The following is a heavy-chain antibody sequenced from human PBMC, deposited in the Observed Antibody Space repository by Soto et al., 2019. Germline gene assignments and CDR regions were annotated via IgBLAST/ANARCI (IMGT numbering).Heavy chain of an antibody. CDR3: EKDPNRVAARHRLPYYSGMDV. V-gene: IGHV3-30*18. D-gene: IGHD6-6*01. CDR1: GFTFSSYC. Sequence: GGSLRLSCAASGFTFSSYCMHWVRQAPGKGLEWVAVISYDGSNKYYADSVKGRFTISRDNSKNTLYLQMNSLRAEDTAVYYCEKDPNRVAARHRLPYYSGMDVGGQGTKGT. J-gene: IGHJ6*02. CDR2: ISYDGSNK.